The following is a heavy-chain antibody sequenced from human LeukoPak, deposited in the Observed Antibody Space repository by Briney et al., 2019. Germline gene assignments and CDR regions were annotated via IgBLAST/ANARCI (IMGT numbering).Heavy chain of an antibody. J-gene: IGHJ4*02. D-gene: IGHD5-18*01. V-gene: IGHV3-33*06. CDR3: AKDLRGYSYGYVY. CDR1: GFTFSSYG. CDR2: IWYDGSNK. Sequence: GGSLRLSCAASGFTFSSYGMHWVRQAPGKGLEWVAVIWYDGSNKYYADSVKGRFTISRDNSKNTLYLQMNSLRAEDTAVYYCAKDLRGYSYGYVYWGQETLVTVSS.